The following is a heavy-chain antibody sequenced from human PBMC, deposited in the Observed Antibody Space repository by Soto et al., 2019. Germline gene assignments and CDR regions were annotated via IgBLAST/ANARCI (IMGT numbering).Heavy chain of an antibody. CDR1: GYTFTSYG. CDR2: MNPNSGNT. D-gene: IGHD6-13*01. J-gene: IGHJ6*02. Sequence: ASVKVSCKASGYTFTSYGISWVRQAPGQGLDWMGWMNPNSGNTGYAQKFQGRVTMTRNTSISTAYMELSSLRSEDTAVYYCARRGYSSSWYYYYYYGMDVWGQGTLVTVSS. V-gene: IGHV1-8*02. CDR3: ARRGYSSSWYYYYYYGMDV.